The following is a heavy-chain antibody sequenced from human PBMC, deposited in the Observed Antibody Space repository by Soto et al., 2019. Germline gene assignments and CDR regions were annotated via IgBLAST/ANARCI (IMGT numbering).Heavy chain of an antibody. CDR2: IYYSGST. D-gene: IGHD2-21*02. CDR3: ARSAVVVTATHVNWFDP. V-gene: IGHV4-59*01. CDR1: GGSISSYY. Sequence: SETLSLTCTVSGGSISSYYWSWIRQPPGKGLEWIGYIYYSGSTNYNPSLKSRVTISVDTSKNQFSLKLSSVTAADTAVYYCARSAVVVTATHVNWFDPWGQGTLVTVSS. J-gene: IGHJ5*02.